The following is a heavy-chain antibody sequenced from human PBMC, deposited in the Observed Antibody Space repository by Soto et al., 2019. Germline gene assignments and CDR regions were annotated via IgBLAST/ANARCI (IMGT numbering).Heavy chain of an antibody. V-gene: IGHV3-33*01. CDR3: ARDAGSDEPIDY. CDR1: GFTFRNYG. CDR2: IWHSGSEK. Sequence: PVGSLRLSCAASGFTFRNYGMHWVRQAPGKGLEWVAVIWHSGSEKYYADPVKGRFTISRDNSKNTLYLQINSLRVEDTAVYYCARDAGSDEPIDYWGQGTLVTVSS. J-gene: IGHJ4*02. D-gene: IGHD2-21*02.